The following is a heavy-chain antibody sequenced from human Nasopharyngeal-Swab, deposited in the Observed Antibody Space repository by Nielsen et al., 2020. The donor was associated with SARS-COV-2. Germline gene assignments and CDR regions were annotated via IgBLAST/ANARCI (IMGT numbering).Heavy chain of an antibody. V-gene: IGHV7-4-1*02. D-gene: IGHD6-6*01. CDR2: INTNTGNP. CDR3: ASYSSSPAVDY. Sequence: WVRQAPGQGLEWMGWINTNTGNPTYAQGFTGRFVFSLDTSVSTAYLQISSLKAEDTAVYYCASYSSSPAVDYWGQGTLVTVLL. J-gene: IGHJ4*02.